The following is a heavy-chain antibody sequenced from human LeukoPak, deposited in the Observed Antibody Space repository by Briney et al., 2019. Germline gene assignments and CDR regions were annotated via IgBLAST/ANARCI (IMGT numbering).Heavy chain of an antibody. CDR2: MYYSGRT. V-gene: IGHV4-39*07. CDR1: GGSISTSSYY. D-gene: IGHD5-18*01. J-gene: IGHJ4*02. CDR3: ARSRGYTDGQTIDY. Sequence: KPSETLSLTCTVSGGSISTSSYYWGWIRQPPGKGLEWIGNMYYSGRTYYNPPLKSRVTISLDTSKNQFSLKLSSVTAADTAVYYCARSRGYTDGQTIDYWGQGTLVTVSS.